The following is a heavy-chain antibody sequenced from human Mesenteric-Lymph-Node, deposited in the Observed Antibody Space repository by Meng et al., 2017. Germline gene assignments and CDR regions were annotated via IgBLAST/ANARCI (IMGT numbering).Heavy chain of an antibody. D-gene: IGHD3-22*01. Sequence: GESLKISCAASGFTFSSYSMNWVRQAPGKGLEWVSSISSSSSYIYYADSVKGRFTISRDTAKNSLYLQMNSLRAEDTAVYYCARYRYDSSGYYSDAFDIWGQGTMVTVSS. CDR3: ARYRYDSSGYYSDAFDI. J-gene: IGHJ3*02. CDR1: GFTFSSYS. CDR2: ISSSSSYI. V-gene: IGHV3-21*01.